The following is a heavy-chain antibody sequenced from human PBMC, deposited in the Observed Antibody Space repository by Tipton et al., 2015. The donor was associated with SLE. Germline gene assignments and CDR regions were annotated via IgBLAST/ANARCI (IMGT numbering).Heavy chain of an antibody. CDR1: GFTFSSYA. D-gene: IGHD2-21*02. V-gene: IGHV3-23*01. CDR2: ISGSGGST. Sequence: SLRLSCAASGFTFSSYAMSWVRQAPGKGLEWVSAISGSGGSTYYADSVKGRFTISRDNSKNTLYLQMSSLRAEDTAVYYCAKDHGGGDFPVAFDIWCQGTMVTVSS. J-gene: IGHJ3*02. CDR3: AKDHGGGDFPVAFDI.